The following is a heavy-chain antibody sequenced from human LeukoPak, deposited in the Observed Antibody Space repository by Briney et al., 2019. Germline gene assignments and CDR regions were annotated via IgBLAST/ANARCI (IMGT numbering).Heavy chain of an antibody. V-gene: IGHV1-18*01. CDR3: ARAQSRTHWDGFDI. D-gene: IGHD5-24*01. J-gene: IGHJ3*02. CDR1: GYTFTSYG. Sequence: GASVKVSCRASGYTFTSYGISWARQAPGRGLEWMGWISTDNGNTNYVQNLQGRVSMTRDTFTSTVYTELRSLRSDDTAVYYCARAQSRTHWDGFDIWGQGTMVTVPS. CDR2: ISTDNGNT.